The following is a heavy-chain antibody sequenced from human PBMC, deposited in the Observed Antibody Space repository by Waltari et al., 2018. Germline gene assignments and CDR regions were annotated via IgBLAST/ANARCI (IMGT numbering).Heavy chain of an antibody. CDR3: ARIPKRIAVAVWFDP. V-gene: IGHV4-61*09. J-gene: IGHJ5*02. CDR1: GGSISSGSYY. D-gene: IGHD6-19*01. Sequence: QVQLQESGPGLVKPSQTLSLTCTVSGGSISSGSYYWSWIRQPAGKGLGWIGYIYTSGSTNYNPSLKSRVTISVDTSKNQFSLKLSSVTAADTAVYYCARIPKRIAVAVWFDPWGQGTLVTVSS. CDR2: IYTSGST.